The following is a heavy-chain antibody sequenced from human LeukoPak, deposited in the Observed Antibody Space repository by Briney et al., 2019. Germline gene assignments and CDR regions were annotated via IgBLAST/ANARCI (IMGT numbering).Heavy chain of an antibody. D-gene: IGHD2-15*01. J-gene: IGHJ4*02. V-gene: IGHV7-4-1*02. CDR2: INTIIGNS. Sequence: ASVKVSCKASGYTFTDYGMNWVRQAPGQGLEWMGWINTIIGNSTYAQGFTGRFVFSLDTSASTAYLQISSLKAEDTAVYYCAKLGYCSGGRCYGLDYWGQGTLVTVSS. CDR3: AKLGYCSGGRCYGLDY. CDR1: GYTFTDYG.